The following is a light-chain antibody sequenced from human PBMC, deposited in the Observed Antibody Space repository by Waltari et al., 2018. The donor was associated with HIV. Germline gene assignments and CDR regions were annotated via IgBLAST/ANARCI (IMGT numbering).Light chain of an antibody. CDR2: KTS. Sequence: DIQMTQSPSTLSASVGDRVTLTCRSSQSISTWLAWYQQQPGRAPKLLIYKTSSLHSGVPSRFSGSGSGTEFSLTISSLQPDDFTTYYCQQYHSYSLTFGQGTRLEMK. J-gene: IGKJ5*01. CDR3: QQYHSYSLT. CDR1: QSISTW. V-gene: IGKV1-5*03.